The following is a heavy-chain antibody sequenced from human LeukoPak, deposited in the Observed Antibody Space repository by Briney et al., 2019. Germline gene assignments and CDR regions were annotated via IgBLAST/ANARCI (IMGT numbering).Heavy chain of an antibody. V-gene: IGHV4-59*01. Sequence: PSETLSLTCTVSGGSISSYYWSWIRQPPGKGLERIGYIYYSGSTNYNPSLKSRVTISVDTSKNQFSLKLSSVTAADTAVYYCARARRGGYSYGAFDYWGQGTLVTVSS. CDR3: ARARRGGYSYGAFDY. J-gene: IGHJ4*02. CDR1: GGSISSYY. CDR2: IYYSGST. D-gene: IGHD5-18*01.